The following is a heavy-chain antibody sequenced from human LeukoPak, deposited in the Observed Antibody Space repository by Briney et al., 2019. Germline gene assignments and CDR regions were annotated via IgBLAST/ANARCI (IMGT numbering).Heavy chain of an antibody. CDR3: ARDRIAVAGMGAFQH. D-gene: IGHD6-19*01. Sequence: GGSLRLSCAASGFTVSSNYMSWVRQAPGKGLEWVSVIYSGGSTYYADSVKGRFTISRDNSMNTLYLQMNSLRAEDTAIYYCARDRIAVAGMGAFQHWGRGTLVTVSS. CDR1: GFTVSSNY. V-gene: IGHV3-53*05. J-gene: IGHJ1*01. CDR2: IYSGGST.